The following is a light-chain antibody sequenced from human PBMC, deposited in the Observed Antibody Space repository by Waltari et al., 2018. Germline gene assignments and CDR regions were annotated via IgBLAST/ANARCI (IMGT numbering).Light chain of an antibody. Sequence: DIHMTQSPSPLSASVGDRVPITCQASHDINNYLNWYQQKPGKAPKLLIYDASNLETGVPSRFSGSGSGTDFTFTISSLQPEDLATYYCQHYDHLLWGTFGGGTKVEIK. CDR2: DAS. J-gene: IGKJ4*01. V-gene: IGKV1-33*01. CDR1: HDINNY. CDR3: QHYDHLLWGT.